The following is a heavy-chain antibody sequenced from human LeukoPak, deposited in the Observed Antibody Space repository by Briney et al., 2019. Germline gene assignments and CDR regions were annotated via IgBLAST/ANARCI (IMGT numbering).Heavy chain of an antibody. J-gene: IGHJ4*02. CDR3: VRDRELNY. CDR1: GGSISIYY. V-gene: IGHV4-59*01. Sequence: SETLSPTCTVSGGSISIYYWSWIRPPPGKGVEWIGYIYNSGSTYYNPSLKSRVSISVDTSKNQFSLRLSSVTAADAAVYYCVRDRELNYWGQGTLVTVSS. D-gene: IGHD1-26*01. CDR2: IYNSGST.